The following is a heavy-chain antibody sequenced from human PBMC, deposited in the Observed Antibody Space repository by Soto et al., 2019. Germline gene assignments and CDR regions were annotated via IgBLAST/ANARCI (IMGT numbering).Heavy chain of an antibody. J-gene: IGHJ4*02. D-gene: IGHD6-13*01. V-gene: IGHV3-74*01. CDR1: GFAFSSLW. CDR2: IDNEGIGT. CDR3: VRLGGSSWAAY. Sequence: EVRLVESGGGLVHPGASLTVSCEASGFAFSSLWMHWVRQAPGEGLEWVSRIDNEGIGTNYADAVMGRFTMSRDNAKNMLYLQMNSLRAHDTGVYFCVRLGGSSWAAYWGQGTLVTVSS.